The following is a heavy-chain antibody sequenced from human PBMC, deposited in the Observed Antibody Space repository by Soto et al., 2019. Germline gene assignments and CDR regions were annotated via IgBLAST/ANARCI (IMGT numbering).Heavy chain of an antibody. V-gene: IGHV1-46*01. CDR3: ARDATVTVLGMDV. Sequence: GASEKVSCKASGYTFTSYYMHWVRQAPGQGLEWMGIINPSGGSTSYAQKFQGRVTMTRDTSTSTVYMELSSLRSEDTAVYYCARDATVTVLGMDVWGQGTTVTVSS. CDR2: INPSGGST. CDR1: GYTFTSYY. D-gene: IGHD4-4*01. J-gene: IGHJ6*02.